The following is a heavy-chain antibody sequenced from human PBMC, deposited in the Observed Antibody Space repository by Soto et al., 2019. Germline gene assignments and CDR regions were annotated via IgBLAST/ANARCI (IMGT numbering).Heavy chain of an antibody. Sequence: EVQLVESGGDLVQPGRSLRLSCATSGFSFDDYAMHWVRQAPGKGLEWVSSVTWNSDTKGYADSVKGRFTISRDNAEKSLYLQMNSLRVEDTALYYCAKDVSSSSWYYFDHWGQGAQVTVSS. CDR3: AKDVSSSSWYYFDH. V-gene: IGHV3-9*01. J-gene: IGHJ4*02. CDR2: VTWNSDTK. D-gene: IGHD6-13*01. CDR1: GFSFDDYA.